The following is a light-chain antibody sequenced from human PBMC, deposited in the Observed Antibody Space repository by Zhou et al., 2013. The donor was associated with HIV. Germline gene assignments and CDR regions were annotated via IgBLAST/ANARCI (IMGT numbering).Light chain of an antibody. Sequence: EIVMTQSPLSVPVALGEPASISCRSSQSLLYRNGKNYLNWYLQKPGQSPQLLIYLGFNRASGVPDRFSGSGSGTEFTLNISRVEAEDVGIYYCMQVLQAPFTFGPGTTVDVK. J-gene: IGKJ3*01. V-gene: IGKV2-28*01. CDR1: QSLLYRNGKNY. CDR2: LGF. CDR3: MQVLQAPFT.